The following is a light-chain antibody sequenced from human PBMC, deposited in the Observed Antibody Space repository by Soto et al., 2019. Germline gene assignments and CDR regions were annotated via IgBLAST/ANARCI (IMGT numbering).Light chain of an antibody. V-gene: IGLV1-40*01. Sequence: QSVLTQPPSVSGAPGQRVTISCSGSSSNIGAGYDAHWYQQLPGAAPKLLIFDNTNRPSGVPDRFSGSKSGTSASLAISGLQSEDEADYYCVAWHDSLNGYVFGTGTKVTVL. J-gene: IGLJ1*01. CDR2: DNT. CDR3: VAWHDSLNGYV. CDR1: SSNIGAGYD.